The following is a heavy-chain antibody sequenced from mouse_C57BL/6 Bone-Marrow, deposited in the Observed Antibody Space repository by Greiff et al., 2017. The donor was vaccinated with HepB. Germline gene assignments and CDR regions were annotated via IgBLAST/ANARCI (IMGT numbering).Heavy chain of an antibody. CDR3: ARYGLYAMDY. CDR1: GFSLTSYG. Sequence: VMLVESGPGLVQPSQSLSITCTVSGFSLTSYGVHWVRQSPGKGLEWLGVIWSGGSTDYNSAFISRLSISKDNSKSQVFFKMNSLQADDTAIYYCARYGLYAMDYWGQVTSVTVSS. CDR2: IWSGGST. D-gene: IGHD1-1*01. J-gene: IGHJ4*01. V-gene: IGHV2-2*01.